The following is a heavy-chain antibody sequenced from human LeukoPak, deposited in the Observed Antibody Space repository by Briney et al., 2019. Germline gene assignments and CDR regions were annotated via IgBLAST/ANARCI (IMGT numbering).Heavy chain of an antibody. J-gene: IGHJ4*02. CDR3: ARGYDKIVDY. CDR1: GGSVSSGGYS. D-gene: IGHD3-10*01. Sequence: SETLSLTCAVSGGSVSSGGYSRSWIRQPPGKGLEWIGCIYHDGFTYYSPSLKSRVTISADRTNNRFSLKLTSVTAADTAVYYCARGYDKIVDYWGQGALVTVSS. V-gene: IGHV4-30-2*01. CDR2: IYHDGFT.